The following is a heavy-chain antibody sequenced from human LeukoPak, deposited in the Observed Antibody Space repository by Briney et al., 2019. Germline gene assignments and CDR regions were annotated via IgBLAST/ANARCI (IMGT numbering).Heavy chain of an antibody. D-gene: IGHD2-15*01. CDR1: GGTFSSYA. CDR3: ARVGYCSGGSCLTGWLDP. J-gene: IGHJ5*02. CDR2: IIPIFGTA. V-gene: IGHV1-69*13. Sequence: GASVKVSRKASGGTFSSYAISWVRQAPGQGLEWMGGIIPIFGTANYAQKFQGRVTITADESTSTAYMELSSLRSEDTAVYYCARVGYCSGGSCLTGWLDPWGQGTLVTVSS.